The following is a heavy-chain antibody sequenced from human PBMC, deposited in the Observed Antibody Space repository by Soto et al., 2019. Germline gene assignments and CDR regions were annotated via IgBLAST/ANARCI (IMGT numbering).Heavy chain of an antibody. CDR3: ARNAELRYFDWGFDY. J-gene: IGHJ4*02. Sequence: ASVKVSCKASGYTFTSYAMHWVRQAPGQRLEWMGWINAGNGNTKYSQKFQGRVTITRDTSASTAYMELSSLRSEDTAVYYCARNAELRYFDWGFDYWGQGTLVTVSS. D-gene: IGHD3-9*01. CDR2: INAGNGNT. V-gene: IGHV1-3*01. CDR1: GYTFTSYA.